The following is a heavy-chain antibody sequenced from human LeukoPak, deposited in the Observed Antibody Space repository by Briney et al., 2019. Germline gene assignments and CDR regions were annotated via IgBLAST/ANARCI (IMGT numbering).Heavy chain of an antibody. CDR1: GFTFSNYG. CDR2: IAYDGSNE. CDR3: ARDRVATTPGDFFDY. Sequence: GGSLRLSCAASGFTFSNYGMHWVRQAPGKGLEWVAVIAYDGSNEYYAEFVKGRFTISRDTTKNALYLQMNGLRAEDTAVYFCARDRVATTPGDFFDYWGQGALVTVPS. D-gene: IGHD1-26*01. V-gene: IGHV3-30*03. J-gene: IGHJ4*02.